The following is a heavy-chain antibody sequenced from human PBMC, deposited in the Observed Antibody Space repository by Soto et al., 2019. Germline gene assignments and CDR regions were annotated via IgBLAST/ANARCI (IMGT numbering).Heavy chain of an antibody. CDR1: GYSFTGYW. Sequence: GESLKISCKGSGYSFTGYWIGWVRQMPGKGLEWMGIIYPGDSDTRYSPSFQGQVTISADKSISTAYLRWSSLKASDTAMYYCATGGSPLNAYYYGMDVWGQGTTVTVSS. CDR3: ATGGSPLNAYYYGMDV. J-gene: IGHJ6*02. D-gene: IGHD2-15*01. V-gene: IGHV5-51*01. CDR2: IYPGDSDT.